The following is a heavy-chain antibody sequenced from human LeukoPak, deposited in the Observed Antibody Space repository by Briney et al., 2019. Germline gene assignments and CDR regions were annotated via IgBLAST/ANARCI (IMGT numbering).Heavy chain of an antibody. CDR1: GFTFSSYA. CDR2: ISASGGST. J-gene: IGHJ4*02. D-gene: IGHD3-10*01. CDR3: AKDFYYYGSGSWGGIDY. V-gene: IGHV3-23*01. Sequence: GGSLRLSCAASGFTFSSYAMSWVRQAPGKGLEWVSAISASGGSTYYADSVKGRFTISRDNSKNTLYLQMNSPRAEDTAVYYCAKDFYYYGSGSWGGIDYWGQGTLVTVSS.